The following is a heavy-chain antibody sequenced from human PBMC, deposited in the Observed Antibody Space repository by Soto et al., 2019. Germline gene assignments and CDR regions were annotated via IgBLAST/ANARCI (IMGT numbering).Heavy chain of an antibody. CDR1: GGSISSYY. J-gene: IGHJ4*02. D-gene: IGHD2-15*01. CDR3: ARTESVRMAFDY. V-gene: IGHV4-59*01. CDR2: IYYSGSF. Sequence: QVQLQESGPGLVKPSETLSLTCTVSGGSISSYYWSWIRQPPGKGLEWIGYIYYSGSFNYNPSLKSRVTISVDTSKNQFSLKLSSVTAADPAVYYCARTESVRMAFDYWGQRTLVTVSS.